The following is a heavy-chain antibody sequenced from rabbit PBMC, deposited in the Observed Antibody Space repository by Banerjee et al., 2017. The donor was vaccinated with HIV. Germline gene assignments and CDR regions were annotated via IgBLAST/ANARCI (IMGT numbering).Heavy chain of an antibody. D-gene: IGHD8-1*01. CDR2: IDTDSSAST. CDR3: ARNNYDDSSYEL. CDR1: GFSFSSGYD. Sequence: QSLEESGGDLVKPGASLTLTCTASGFSFSSGYDMSWVRQAPGKGLEWIAYIDTDSSASTHYASWAKGRFTVSKTSSTTVTLQLNSLTAADTAIYFCARNNYDDSSYELWGQGTLVTVS. J-gene: IGHJ3*01. V-gene: IGHV1S40*01.